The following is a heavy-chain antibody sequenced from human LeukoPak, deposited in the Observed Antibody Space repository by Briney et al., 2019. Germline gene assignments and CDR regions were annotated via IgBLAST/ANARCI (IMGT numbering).Heavy chain of an antibody. CDR3: ARHNAYSSGWASFDY. Sequence: GGSLRLSCAATGFTFSNYWMSWVRQAPGKGLEWVANIKEDGSEKYYVDSVKGRFTISRDNAKNSLYLQMDSLRAEDTAIYYCARHNAYSSGWASFDYWGQGTLVTVSS. CDR1: GFTFSNYW. J-gene: IGHJ4*02. D-gene: IGHD6-19*01. V-gene: IGHV3-7*04. CDR2: IKEDGSEK.